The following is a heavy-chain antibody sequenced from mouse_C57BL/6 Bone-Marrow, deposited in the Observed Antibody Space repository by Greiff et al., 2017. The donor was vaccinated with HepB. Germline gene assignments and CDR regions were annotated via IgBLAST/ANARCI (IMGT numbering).Heavy chain of an antibody. CDR3: ARNSPYYYGRYYGHWYFDV. Sequence: LKLMESGPGLVAPSQSLSITCTVSGFSLTSYAISWVRQPPGKGLEWLGVIWTGGGTNYNSALKSRLSISKDNSKSQVFLKMNSLQTDDTARYYCARNSPYYYGRYYGHWYFDVWGTGTTVTVSS. V-gene: IGHV2-9-1*01. J-gene: IGHJ1*03. CDR1: GFSLTSYA. CDR2: IWTGGGT. D-gene: IGHD1-1*01.